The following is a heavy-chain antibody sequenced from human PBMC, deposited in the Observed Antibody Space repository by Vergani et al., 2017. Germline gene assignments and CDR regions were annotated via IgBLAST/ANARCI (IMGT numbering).Heavy chain of an antibody. CDR1: GGSISSYY. CDR2: IYYSGST. J-gene: IGHJ6*03. CDR3: ARGGGDPYYYYYYMDV. V-gene: IGHV4-59*01. D-gene: IGHD5-12*01. Sequence: QVQLQESGPGLVKPSETLSLTCTVSGGSISSYYWSWIRQPPGKGLEWIGYIYYSGSTNYNPSLKSRVTISVDTSKNQFSRKLSSVTAAETAVYYCARGGGDPYYYYYYMDVWGKGTTVTVSS.